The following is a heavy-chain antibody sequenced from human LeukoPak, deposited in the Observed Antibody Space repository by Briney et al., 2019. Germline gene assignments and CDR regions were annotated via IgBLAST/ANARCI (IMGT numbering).Heavy chain of an antibody. CDR1: GFTFSSYG. D-gene: IGHD6-13*01. V-gene: IGHV3-23*01. Sequence: GGSLRLSCAASGFTFSSYGMSWVRQAPGKGLEWVSAISGSGGSTHYADSVKGRFTISRDNSKNTLYLQMNSLRAEDTAVYYCAKNGPGIAAAGTFYWGQGTLVTVSS. CDR3: AKNGPGIAAAGTFY. CDR2: ISGSGGST. J-gene: IGHJ4*02.